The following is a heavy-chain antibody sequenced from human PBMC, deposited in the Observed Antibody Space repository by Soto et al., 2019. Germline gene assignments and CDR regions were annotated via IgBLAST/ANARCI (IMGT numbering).Heavy chain of an antibody. CDR3: ARVVVPAAMGYYYNGMDV. CDR2: IYYSGST. D-gene: IGHD2-2*01. V-gene: IGHV4-59*01. Sequence: PSETLSLTCTVSGGSISSYYWSWIRQPPGKGLEWIGYIYYSGSTNYNPSLKSRVTISVDTSKNQFSLKLSSVTAADTAVYYCARVVVPAAMGYYYNGMDVWDQGPTVTV. CDR1: GGSISSYY. J-gene: IGHJ6*02.